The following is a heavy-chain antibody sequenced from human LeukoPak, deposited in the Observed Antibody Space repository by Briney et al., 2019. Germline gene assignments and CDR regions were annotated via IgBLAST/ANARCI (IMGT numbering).Heavy chain of an antibody. D-gene: IGHD5-18*01. Sequence: PGGSLRHSCAASGFTFSSYGMHWVRQAPGKGLEWVAVISYDGSNKYYADSVKGRFTISRDNSENTLYLQMNSLRAEDTAVYYCAKDLSDTAMVIWGQGTLVTVSS. V-gene: IGHV3-30*18. CDR2: ISYDGSNK. J-gene: IGHJ4*02. CDR1: GFTFSSYG. CDR3: AKDLSDTAMVI.